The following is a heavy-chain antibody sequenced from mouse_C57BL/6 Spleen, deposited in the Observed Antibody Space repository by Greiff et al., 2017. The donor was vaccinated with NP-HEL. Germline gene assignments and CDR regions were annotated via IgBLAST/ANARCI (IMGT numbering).Heavy chain of an antibody. Sequence: EVKLMESGPGLVKPSQSLSLTCSVTGYSITSGYYWNWIRQFPGNKLEWMGYISYDGSNNYNPSLKNRISITRDTSKNQFFLKLNSVTTEDTATYYCARDSHYYGSTWFAYWGQGTLVTVSA. CDR3: ARDSHYYGSTWFAY. J-gene: IGHJ3*01. D-gene: IGHD1-1*01. CDR2: ISYDGSN. V-gene: IGHV3-6*01. CDR1: GYSITSGYY.